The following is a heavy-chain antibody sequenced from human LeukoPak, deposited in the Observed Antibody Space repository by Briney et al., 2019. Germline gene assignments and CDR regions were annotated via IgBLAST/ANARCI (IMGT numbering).Heavy chain of an antibody. CDR2: IIPIFGTA. V-gene: IGHV1-69*13. CDR3: ARREEQWPRNYYYGMDA. J-gene: IGHJ6*04. Sequence: SVKVSCKASGGTFSSYAISWVRQAPGQGLEWMGGIIPIFGTANYAQKFQGRVTITADESTSTAYMELSSLRSEDTAVYYCARREEQWPRNYYYGMDAWGKGTTVTVSS. CDR1: GGTFSSYA. D-gene: IGHD6-19*01.